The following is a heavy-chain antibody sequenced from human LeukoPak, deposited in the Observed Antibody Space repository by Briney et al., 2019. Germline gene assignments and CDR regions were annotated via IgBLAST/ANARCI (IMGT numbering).Heavy chain of an antibody. D-gene: IGHD4-17*01. J-gene: IGHJ4*02. CDR2: ITSSGTTT. Sequence: GGSLTLPCAASGFTLSDYFMTWLRQAPGQGLEYISFITSSGTTTYYADSLKGRFTISRDNAKNSLYLQMDSLRAEDPAVYYCARGDEGDTTVLRGGYFDYWGQGTLVTVSS. CDR3: ARGDEGDTTVLRGGYFDY. V-gene: IGHV3-11*04. CDR1: GFTLSDYF.